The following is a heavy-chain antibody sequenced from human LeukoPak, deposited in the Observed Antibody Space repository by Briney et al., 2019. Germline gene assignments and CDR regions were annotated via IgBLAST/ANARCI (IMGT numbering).Heavy chain of an antibody. D-gene: IGHD6-13*01. V-gene: IGHV3-11*04. Sequence: GGSLRLSCAAAGFTFSDYYMSWIRQAPGKGLEWVSYISSSGSTIYYADSVKGRFTISRDNAKNSLYLQMNSLRAEDTAVYYCARDSRYSSTTDYWGQGTLVTLSS. CDR1: GFTFSDYY. CDR3: ARDSRYSSTTDY. J-gene: IGHJ4*02. CDR2: ISSSGSTI.